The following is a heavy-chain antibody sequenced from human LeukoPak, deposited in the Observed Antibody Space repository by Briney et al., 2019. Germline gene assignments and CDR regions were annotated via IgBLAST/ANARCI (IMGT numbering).Heavy chain of an antibody. J-gene: IGHJ2*01. CDR2: MKEDGGEK. CDR1: GFIFSPYW. Sequence: GGSLRLSCAASGFIFSPYWVTWVRQAPGMGLERVANMKEDGGEKFYVDSVRGRFTISRDNATNSIYLQMNSLRVEDTGVYYCARVRTEWYIDLWGRGTLVTVST. V-gene: IGHV3-7*01. CDR3: ARVRTEWYIDL. D-gene: IGHD2-8*02.